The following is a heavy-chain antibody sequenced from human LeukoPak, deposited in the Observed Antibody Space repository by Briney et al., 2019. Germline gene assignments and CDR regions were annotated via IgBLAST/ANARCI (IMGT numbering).Heavy chain of an antibody. CDR2: LSAYNGNT. CDR1: GYTFTSYG. J-gene: IGHJ4*02. CDR3: ARGRRINIVVVPAAMYFDY. V-gene: IGHV1-18*01. Sequence: ASVKVSCKASGYTFTSYGISWVRQAPGKGPDGMGWLSAYNGNTNYAQKLQGRVTMTTDTSTSTAYMELRSLRSDDTAVYYCARGRRINIVVVPAAMYFDYWGQGTLVTVSS. D-gene: IGHD2-2*01.